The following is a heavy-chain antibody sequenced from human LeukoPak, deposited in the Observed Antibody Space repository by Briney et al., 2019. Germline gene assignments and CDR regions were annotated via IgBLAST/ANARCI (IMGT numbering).Heavy chain of an antibody. CDR1: GFTFSSYW. D-gene: IGHD4-17*01. V-gene: IGHV3-74*01. CDR2: INGAGSSI. J-gene: IGHJ4*02. Sequence: GGSLRLSCAASGFTFSSYWMHWVRQTPGRGLVWVSRINGAGSSISYADSVKGRVTISRDNAKNTLYLQMNNLRAEDTAVYYCARGGDYKNDYWGQGTLVTVSS. CDR3: ARGGDYKNDY.